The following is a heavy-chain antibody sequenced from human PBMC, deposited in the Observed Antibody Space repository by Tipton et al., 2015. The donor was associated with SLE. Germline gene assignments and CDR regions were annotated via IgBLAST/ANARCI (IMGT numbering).Heavy chain of an antibody. D-gene: IGHD6-19*01. Sequence: SLRLSCAASGFTFSSYEMNWVRQAPGKGLEWVSYISSSGGTIYYADSVKGRFTISRDNAKDSLNLQMNSLRAEDTAVYYCARGGVAVAGTSARPYYYYYMDVWGKGTTVTVSS. V-gene: IGHV3-48*03. CDR1: GFTFSSYE. CDR3: ARGGVAVAGTSARPYYYYYMDV. J-gene: IGHJ6*03. CDR2: ISSSGGTI.